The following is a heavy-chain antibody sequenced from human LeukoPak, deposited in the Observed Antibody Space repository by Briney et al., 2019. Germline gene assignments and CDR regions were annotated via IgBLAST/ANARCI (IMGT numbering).Heavy chain of an antibody. Sequence: PGGSLRLSCAASGFTFSNYGMNWVRQAPGKGLEWVSSISTSSSYIHYADSVKGRFTISRDNAKNSLYLQMNSLRAEDTAVYYCARGTLNIPGEHGAFDYWGQGTLVTVSS. J-gene: IGHJ4*02. CDR1: GFTFSNYG. D-gene: IGHD1-14*01. CDR2: ISTSSSYI. CDR3: ARGTLNIPGEHGAFDY. V-gene: IGHV3-21*01.